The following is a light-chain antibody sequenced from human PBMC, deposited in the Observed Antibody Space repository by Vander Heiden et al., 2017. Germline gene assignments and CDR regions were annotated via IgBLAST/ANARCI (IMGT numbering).Light chain of an antibody. V-gene: IGKV1-12*01. CDR3: QQANSFPIT. J-gene: IGKJ5*01. CDR1: QDISSW. CDR2: AAS. Sequence: DIQMTQSPSSVPASVGDRVTITCRASQDISSWLAWYQQKPGKATKLLIYAASSLQSGVPSRFSGSGSGTDFTLTISSLQPEDVATYYCQQANSFPITFGQGTRLEIK.